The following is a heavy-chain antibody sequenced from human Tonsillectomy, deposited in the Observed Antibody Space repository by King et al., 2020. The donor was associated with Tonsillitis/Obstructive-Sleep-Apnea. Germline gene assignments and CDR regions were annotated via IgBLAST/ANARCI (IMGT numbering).Heavy chain of an antibody. CDR3: TKPADDY. V-gene: IGHV3-23*04. Sequence: VQLVESGGGLVQPGGSLRLYCAASGFTYSNYAMSWVRQAPGKGLEWVSSISGSGGDTFYADSVKGRFTISRDSSENTVYLQMNSLRAEDTAIYYCTKPADDYWGQGTLVSVSS. CDR1: GFTYSNYA. J-gene: IGHJ4*02. CDR2: ISGSGGDT.